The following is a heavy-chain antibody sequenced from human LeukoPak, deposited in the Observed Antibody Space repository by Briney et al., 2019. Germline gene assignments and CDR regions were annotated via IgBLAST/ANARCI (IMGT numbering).Heavy chain of an antibody. CDR1: GGSISSYY. V-gene: IGHV4-59*01. CDR3: ARVRFGFRDGDLNWFDP. Sequence: SETLSLTCTVSGGSISSYYWSWIRQPPGKGLEWIGYIYYSGSTNYNPSLKSRVTISVDTSKNQFSLKLSSVTAADTAVYYCARVRFGFRDGDLNWFDPWGQGTLVTVSS. D-gene: IGHD3-10*01. J-gene: IGHJ5*02. CDR2: IYYSGST.